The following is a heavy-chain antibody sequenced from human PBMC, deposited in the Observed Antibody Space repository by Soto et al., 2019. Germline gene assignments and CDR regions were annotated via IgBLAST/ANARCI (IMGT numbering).Heavy chain of an antibody. CDR1: GYTFTSYA. J-gene: IGHJ5*02. CDR3: ARDHYYGSGSPNWFDP. V-gene: IGHV1-18*01. Sequence: GASVKVSCKASGYTFTSYAMHWVRQAPGQGLEWMGWISAYNGNTNYAQKLQGRVTMTTDTSTSTAYMELRSLRSDDTAVYYCARDHYYGSGSPNWFDPWGQGTLVTVSS. CDR2: ISAYNGNT. D-gene: IGHD3-10*01.